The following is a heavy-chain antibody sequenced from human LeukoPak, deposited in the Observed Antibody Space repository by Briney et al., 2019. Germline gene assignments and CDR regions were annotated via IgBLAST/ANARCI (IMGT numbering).Heavy chain of an antibody. V-gene: IGHV4-30-2*01. CDR2: IYHSGST. CDR1: GGSISSGGYS. Sequence: NTSETLSLTCAVSGGSISSGGYSWSWIRQPPGKGLEWIGYIYHSGSTYYNPSLKSRVTISVDRSKNQFSLRLSSVTAADTAVYYCARSSGYPNYYFDYWGQGTLVTVSS. J-gene: IGHJ4*02. D-gene: IGHD3-22*01. CDR3: ARSSGYPNYYFDY.